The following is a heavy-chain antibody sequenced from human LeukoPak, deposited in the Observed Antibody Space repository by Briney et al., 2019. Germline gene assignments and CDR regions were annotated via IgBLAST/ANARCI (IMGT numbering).Heavy chain of an antibody. D-gene: IGHD5-12*01. CDR3: ARGPSGYHNT. Sequence: GGSLRLSCATSGFIFSHHGVNWVRQAPGKGLEWVSGIRADAVTTYYADSVKGRFIISRDNSKNTLYLQMNSLRAEDTAVYYCARGPSGYHNTGGQGTLVTVSS. CDR1: GFIFSHHG. J-gene: IGHJ4*02. CDR2: IRADAVTT. V-gene: IGHV3-23*01.